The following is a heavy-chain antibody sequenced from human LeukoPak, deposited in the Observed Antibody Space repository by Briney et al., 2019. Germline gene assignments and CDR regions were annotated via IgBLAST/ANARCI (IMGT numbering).Heavy chain of an antibody. Sequence: GRSLRLSCAASGFTFSSYAMHWVRQAPGKGLEWVAVISYDGSNKYYADSVKGRFTISRDNSKNTLYLQMNSLRAEDTAVYYCARDYGSGSRYYYGMDVWGQGTTVTVSS. CDR1: GFTFSSYA. J-gene: IGHJ6*02. V-gene: IGHV3-30-3*01. CDR3: ARDYGSGSRYYYGMDV. D-gene: IGHD3-10*01. CDR2: ISYDGSNK.